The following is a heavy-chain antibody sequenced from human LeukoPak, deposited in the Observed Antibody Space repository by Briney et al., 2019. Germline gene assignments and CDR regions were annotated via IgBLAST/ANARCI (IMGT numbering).Heavy chain of an antibody. J-gene: IGHJ2*01. V-gene: IGHV3-74*01. CDR2: MNSDGSSS. CDR1: GFTFSTHW. CDR3: ARGGDGSNIYWYFDL. Sequence: GGSLRLSCAASGFTFSTHWMHWARQAPGRGLEWVSRMNSDGSSSSYADSVKGRFTISRDNAKSTLYLQMNSLRAEDTAVYYCARGGDGSNIYWYFDLWGRGTLVTVSS. D-gene: IGHD5-24*01.